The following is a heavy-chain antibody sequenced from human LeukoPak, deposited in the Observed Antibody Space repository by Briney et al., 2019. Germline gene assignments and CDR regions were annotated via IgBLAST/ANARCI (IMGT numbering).Heavy chain of an antibody. Sequence: GGSLRLSCAASGFTFSSYGMHWVRQAPGKGLEWVAVIWYDGSNKYYADSVKGRFTISRDNSKNTLYLQMNSLRAEDTAVYYCARGGSGWYTGNFDYWGQGTLVTVSS. V-gene: IGHV3-33*08. D-gene: IGHD6-19*01. CDR3: ARGGSGWYTGNFDY. CDR2: IWYDGSNK. J-gene: IGHJ4*02. CDR1: GFTFSSYG.